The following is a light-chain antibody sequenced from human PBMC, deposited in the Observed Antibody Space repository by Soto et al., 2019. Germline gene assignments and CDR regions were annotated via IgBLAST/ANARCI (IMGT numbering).Light chain of an antibody. CDR2: DAS. Sequence: EIVLTQSPATLSLSPGERATLSCRASQSVSSYLAWYQQKPGLAPRLLIYDASNRATGIPARFSGSGSGTDFTLSISSLEPEDFALYYCQQRNNWPPAWTFGQGTKVEIK. J-gene: IGKJ1*01. CDR3: QQRNNWPPAWT. CDR1: QSVSSY. V-gene: IGKV3-11*01.